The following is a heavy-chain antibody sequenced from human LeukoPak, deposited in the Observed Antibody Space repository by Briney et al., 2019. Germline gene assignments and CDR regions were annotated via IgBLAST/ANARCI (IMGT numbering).Heavy chain of an antibody. CDR1: GGSISSSSYY. D-gene: IGHD3-10*01. CDR3: ARGAGSGSYYYLDY. Sequence: SETLSLTCTVSGGSISSSSYYWGWIRQPPGKGLEWIGSIYYSGSTYYNPSLKSRVTISVDTSKNQFSLKLSSVTAADTAVYYCARGAGSGSYYYLDYWGQGTLVTVSS. J-gene: IGHJ4*02. V-gene: IGHV4-39*01. CDR2: IYYSGST.